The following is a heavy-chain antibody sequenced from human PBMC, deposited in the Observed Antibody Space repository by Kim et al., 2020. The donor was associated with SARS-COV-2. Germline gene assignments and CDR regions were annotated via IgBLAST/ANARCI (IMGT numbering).Heavy chain of an antibody. CDR3: ARGGFIAPTHFYYGIDL. D-gene: IGHD6-13*01. V-gene: IGHV5-10-1*01. Sequence: GESLKISCKGSDYSFTSYWINWVRQMPGKGLEWMGRIDPGDPRDSSTTYSPSFQGHVTISADMSISTAYLQWDTLKASDSAIYYCARGGFIAPTHFYYGIDLWGQGTTVTVSS. CDR2: IDPGDPRDSST. J-gene: IGHJ6*02. CDR1: DYSFTSYW.